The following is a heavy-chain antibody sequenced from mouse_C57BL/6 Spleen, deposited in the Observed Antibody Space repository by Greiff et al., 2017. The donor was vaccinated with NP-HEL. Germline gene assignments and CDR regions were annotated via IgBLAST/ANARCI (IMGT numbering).Heavy chain of an antibody. CDR2: INPNNGGT. CDR1: GYTFTDYN. Sequence: EVQLQESGPELVKPGASVKMSCKASGYTFTDYNMHWVKQSHGKSLEWIGYINPNNGGTSYNQKFKGKATLTVNKSSSTAYMELRSLTSEDSAVYYCARPTLYYGNAFAYWGQGTLVTVSA. CDR3: ARPTLYYGNAFAY. D-gene: IGHD2-1*01. V-gene: IGHV1-22*01. J-gene: IGHJ3*01.